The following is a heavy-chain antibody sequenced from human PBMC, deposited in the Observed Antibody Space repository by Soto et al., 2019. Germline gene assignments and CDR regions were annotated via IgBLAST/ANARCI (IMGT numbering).Heavy chain of an antibody. V-gene: IGHV4-30-2*01. CDR1: GGSITTVGYS. CDR2: VYHAGNA. Sequence: SETLSLTCTVSGGSITTVGYSWSWIRQPPGKALEGIVYVYHAGNAYPKPSLKSRVTISLYRSKNQFSLKMTSVTAADTALYYCASRPFYYYGLDVWGQGTTVTVSS. CDR3: ASRPFYYYGLDV. J-gene: IGHJ6*02.